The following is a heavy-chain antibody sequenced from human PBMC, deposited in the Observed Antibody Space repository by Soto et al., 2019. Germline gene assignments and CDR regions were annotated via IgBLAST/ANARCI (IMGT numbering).Heavy chain of an antibody. D-gene: IGHD4-17*01. CDR3: ASCAGQNPDFGGPFDY. J-gene: IGHJ4*02. CDR1: GYTFTSHG. CDR2: ISSYNGNT. Sequence: ASVKVSCKASGYTFTSHGISWVRQAPGQGLEWMRWISSYNGNTNYAQKLQGRVTMTTDTSTSTVYMQLSSLRSDDTAVYYCASCAGQNPDFGGPFDYWGQGTRVTVSS. V-gene: IGHV1-18*04.